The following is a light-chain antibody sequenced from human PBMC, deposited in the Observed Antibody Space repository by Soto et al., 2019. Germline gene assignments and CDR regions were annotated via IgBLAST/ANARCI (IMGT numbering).Light chain of an antibody. CDR3: QQSYSTPYT. Sequence: DIQMTQSPSSLSASVGDRVTITCRASQSISSYLNWYQQKPGKAPKLLIYAASSLQSGVPSRCSGSGSGTDGTLTISRLQPEDFATYYCQQSYSTPYTFGQGTKLEIK. CDR2: AAS. J-gene: IGKJ2*01. V-gene: IGKV1-39*01. CDR1: QSISSY.